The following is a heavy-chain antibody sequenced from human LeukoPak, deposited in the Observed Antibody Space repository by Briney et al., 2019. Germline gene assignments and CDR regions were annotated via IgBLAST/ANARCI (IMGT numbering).Heavy chain of an antibody. CDR3: AKEGGGDSRYYFDY. D-gene: IGHD2-21*02. V-gene: IGHV3-48*01. CDR1: GFTFSSYD. Sequence: GGSLRLSCAASGFTFSSYDMNWVRQAPGKGLEWVSYISTISSTKYYADSVKGRFTISRDNAKNSLYLRMNSLRAEDTAVYYCAKEGGGDSRYYFDYWGQGTLVTVSS. J-gene: IGHJ4*02. CDR2: ISTISSTK.